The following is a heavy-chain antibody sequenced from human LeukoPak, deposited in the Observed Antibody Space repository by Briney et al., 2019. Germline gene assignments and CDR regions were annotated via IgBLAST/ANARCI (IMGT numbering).Heavy chain of an antibody. V-gene: IGHV3-48*01. CDR1: GFTFSNYG. Sequence: GGSLRLSCGASGFTFSNYGMLWVRQAPGKGLEWVSYISSSSSTIYYADSVKGRFTISRDNAKNSLSLQMNSLRAEDTAVYYCARVLHKRNYDSCGYYGYWGQGTLVTVSS. J-gene: IGHJ4*02. CDR3: ARVLHKRNYDSCGYYGY. D-gene: IGHD3-22*01. CDR2: ISSSSSTI.